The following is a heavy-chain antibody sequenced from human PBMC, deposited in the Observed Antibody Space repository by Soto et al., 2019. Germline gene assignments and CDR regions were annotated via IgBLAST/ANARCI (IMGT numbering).Heavy chain of an antibody. Sequence: EVQVVESGGGLVKPGGSLRLSCAASGFTFSSYSMNWVRQAPGKGLEWVSSISSSSSYIYYADSVKGRFTISRDNAKNSLYLQMNSLRAEDTAVYYCARVGGYSYNFDYWGQGTLVTVSS. D-gene: IGHD5-18*01. CDR2: ISSSSSYI. CDR3: ARVGGYSYNFDY. J-gene: IGHJ4*02. CDR1: GFTFSSYS. V-gene: IGHV3-21*01.